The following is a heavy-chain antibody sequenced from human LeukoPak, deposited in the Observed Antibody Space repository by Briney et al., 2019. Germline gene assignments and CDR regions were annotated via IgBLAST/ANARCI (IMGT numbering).Heavy chain of an antibody. J-gene: IGHJ3*02. Sequence: GGSLRLSCAASGFTFSSYAMHWVRQAPGKGLEWVAVISYDGSNKYYADSVKGRFTISRDNSKNTLYLQMNSLRAEDTAVYYCARDRTYYDILTAKGAFDIWGQGTMVTVSS. CDR3: ARDRTYYDILTAKGAFDI. CDR1: GFTFSSYA. V-gene: IGHV3-30-3*01. CDR2: ISYDGSNK. D-gene: IGHD3-9*01.